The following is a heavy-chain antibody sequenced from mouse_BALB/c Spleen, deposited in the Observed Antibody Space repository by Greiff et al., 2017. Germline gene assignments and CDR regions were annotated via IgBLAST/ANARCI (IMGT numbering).Heavy chain of an antibody. CDR1: GYTFTSYR. CDR3: TRRDGFYNWYFDV. CDR2: IYPSDSYT. J-gene: IGHJ1*01. V-gene: IGHV1-69*02. Sequence: QVQLQQPGAELVRPGASVKLSCKASGYTFTSYRINWVKQRPGQGLEWIGNIYPSDSYTNYNQKFKDKATLTVDKSSSAAYMQLSSATSEDSAVYYCTRRDGFYNWYFDVWGAGTTGTVSS. D-gene: IGHD2-3*01.